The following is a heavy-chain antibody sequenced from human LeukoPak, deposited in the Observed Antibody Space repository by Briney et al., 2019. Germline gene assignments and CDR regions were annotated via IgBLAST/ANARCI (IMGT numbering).Heavy chain of an antibody. Sequence: GESLKISCKGSGCIFTSYWIGWVRQMPGKGLEWMGIIYPGDSDTKYSPSLQGQVTISADKSISTAYLQWSSLKASDTAMYYCARHGLYYDILTGYYPAPFDYWGQGTLVTVSS. CDR2: IYPGDSDT. J-gene: IGHJ4*02. CDR1: GCIFTSYW. V-gene: IGHV5-51*01. D-gene: IGHD3-9*01. CDR3: ARHGLYYDILTGYYPAPFDY.